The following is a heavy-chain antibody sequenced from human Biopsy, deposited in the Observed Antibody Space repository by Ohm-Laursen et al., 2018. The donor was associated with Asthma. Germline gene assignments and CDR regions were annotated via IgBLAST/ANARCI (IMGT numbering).Heavy chain of an antibody. V-gene: IGHV4-59*01. CDR1: GGSITSFY. CDR3: ARGSGSSFSYPDAFDI. CDR2: IYFSGNT. Sequence: GTLSLTCPVSGGSITSFYWSWIRQPPGRGLEWIGYIYFSGNTNYNPSLKSRVTISIDTSKNHFSLKLTSVTAADTAVYYCARGSGSSFSYPDAFDIWGQGTMVTAS. D-gene: IGHD2-2*01. J-gene: IGHJ3*02.